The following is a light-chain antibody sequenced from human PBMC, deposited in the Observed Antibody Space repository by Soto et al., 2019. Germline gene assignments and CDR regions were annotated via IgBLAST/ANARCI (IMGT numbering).Light chain of an antibody. Sequence: QSALTQPASVSGSPGQSITISCTGTSSDVGGYNYVSWYQQHTGTAPKLMIYNVSNRPSGVSIRFSGSKSGNTASLTISGLQAVDEADYYCSSYTISSSWVFGGRTKLTVL. J-gene: IGLJ3*02. CDR2: NVS. CDR3: SSYTISSSWV. CDR1: SSDVGGYNY. V-gene: IGLV2-14*01.